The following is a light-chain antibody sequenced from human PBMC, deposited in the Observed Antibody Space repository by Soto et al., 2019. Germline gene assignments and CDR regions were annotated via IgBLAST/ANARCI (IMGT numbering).Light chain of an antibody. CDR2: GAS. J-gene: IGKJ5*01. V-gene: IGKV3-20*01. CDR1: QTIDSTK. Sequence: DIVLTQSPGTLSLSPGDRATLSCRASQTIDSTKLAWHQQKPGQAPRLLISGASRRATGIPDRFSGTGSGTDFTLTLDRLEPEDFAVYYCQQYVTSITFGQGTRL. CDR3: QQYVTSIT.